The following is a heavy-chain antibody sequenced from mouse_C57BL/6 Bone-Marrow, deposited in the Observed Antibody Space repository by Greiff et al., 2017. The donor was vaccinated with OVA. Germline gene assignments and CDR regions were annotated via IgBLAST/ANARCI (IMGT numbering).Heavy chain of an antibody. Sequence: QVQLQQSGAELVKPGASVKMSCKASGYTFTSYWITWVKQRPGQGLEWIGDIYPGSGSTNYNEKFKSKATLTVDTSSSTAYMQLSSLTSEDSAVYYCARSGRLLRPYAMDYWGQGTSVTVSS. CDR2: IYPGSGST. V-gene: IGHV1-55*01. CDR1: GYTFTSYW. D-gene: IGHD2-3*01. J-gene: IGHJ4*01. CDR3: ARSGRLLRPYAMDY.